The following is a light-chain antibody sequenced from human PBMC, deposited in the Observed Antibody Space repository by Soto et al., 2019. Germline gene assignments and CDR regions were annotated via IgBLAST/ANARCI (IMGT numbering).Light chain of an antibody. CDR2: AAS. Sequence: EIVLTQSPGTLSLSPGERATLSCRTSQRVDSGYIAWYQQRPGQSPRLLMYAASSRVTGIPDRFSGSGSGTDFTLTISRLEPEDFAVYYCQQYGNSPTFGQGTKVEI. J-gene: IGKJ1*01. CDR1: QRVDSGY. CDR3: QQYGNSPT. V-gene: IGKV3-20*01.